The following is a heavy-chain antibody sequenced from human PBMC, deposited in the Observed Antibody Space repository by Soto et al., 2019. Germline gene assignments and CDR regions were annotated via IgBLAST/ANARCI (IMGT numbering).Heavy chain of an antibody. D-gene: IGHD3-3*01. V-gene: IGHV5-51*01. Sequence: GESLKISCKGSGYSFNNYWTGWVRQRPGKGLEWMGIIYPGDSDTKYSPSFQGQVTISADRSISTTYLQWISLQASDSAMYYCARYYGRDYYYGMDVWGQGTTVTVSS. CDR1: GYSFNNYW. CDR2: IYPGDSDT. CDR3: ARYYGRDYYYGMDV. J-gene: IGHJ6*02.